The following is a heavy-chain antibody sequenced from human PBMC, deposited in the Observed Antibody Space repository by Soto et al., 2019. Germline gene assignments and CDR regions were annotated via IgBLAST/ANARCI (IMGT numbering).Heavy chain of an antibody. CDR2: ISAYNGNT. CDR1: GYTFTSYG. V-gene: IGHV1-18*01. CDR3: ANIVAGTWVFDY. D-gene: IGHD6-19*01. J-gene: IGHJ4*02. Sequence: ASVKVSCKASGYTFTSYGISWVRQAPGQGLEWMGWISAYNGNTNYAQKLQGRVTMTTDTSTSTAYMELRSLRSDDTAVYYWANIVAGTWVFDYWGQGTLVTVSS.